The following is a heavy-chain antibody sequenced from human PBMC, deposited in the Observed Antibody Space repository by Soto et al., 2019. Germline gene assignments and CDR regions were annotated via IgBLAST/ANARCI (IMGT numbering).Heavy chain of an antibody. CDR1: GDSVSSNSAA. D-gene: IGHD1-7*01. Sequence: KQSQTLSLTCAISGDSVSSNSAAWNWIRQSPSRGLEWLGRTYYRSKWYNDYAVSVKSRITINPDTSKNQFSLQLNSVTPEDTAVYYCARGMGELLFHDYFDYWGQGTLVTVSS. CDR3: ARGMGELLFHDYFDY. CDR2: TYYRSKWYN. V-gene: IGHV6-1*01. J-gene: IGHJ4*02.